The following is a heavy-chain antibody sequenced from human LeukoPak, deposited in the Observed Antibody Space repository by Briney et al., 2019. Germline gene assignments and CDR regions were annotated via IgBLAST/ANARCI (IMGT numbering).Heavy chain of an antibody. V-gene: IGHV4-59*08. CDR3: ARHNGGSYFSDFDY. D-gene: IGHD1-26*01. J-gene: IGHJ4*02. CDR1: GGSISSYY. CDR2: IYYSGST. Sequence: SETLSLTCTVSGGSISSYYWSWIRQPPGKGLEWIGYIYYSGSTNYNPSLKSRVTISVDTYTNQFSLKLSSVTAADTAVYYCARHNGGSYFSDFDYWGQGTLVTVSS.